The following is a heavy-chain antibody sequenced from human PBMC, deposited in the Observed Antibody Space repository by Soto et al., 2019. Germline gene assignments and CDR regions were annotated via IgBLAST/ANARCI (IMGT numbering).Heavy chain of an antibody. CDR2: ISAHNGNT. J-gene: IGHJ4*02. D-gene: IGHD3-10*01. CDR3: ARGRYGEY. V-gene: IGHV1-18*01. CDR1: GYAFTTYG. Sequence: QVHLVQSGAEVKKPGASVKVSCKGSGYAFTTYGITWVRQAPGQGLEWMGWISAHNGNTNYAQKLQGRVTVTRDTSTSTAYLALRSLRSVGTAVYYCARGRYGEYWGQGALVTVSS.